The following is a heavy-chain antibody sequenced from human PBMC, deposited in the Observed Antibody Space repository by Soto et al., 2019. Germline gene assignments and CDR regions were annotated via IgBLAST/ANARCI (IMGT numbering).Heavy chain of an antibody. CDR3: AKVIHADMIVYAFDI. V-gene: IGHV3-23*01. CDR2: ISGSGGST. D-gene: IGHD3-22*01. CDR1: GFTFSSYA. J-gene: IGHJ3*02. Sequence: EVQLLESGGGLVQPGGSLRLSCAASGFTFSSYAMSWVRQAPGKGLEWVSAISGSGGSTYYADSVKGRFTISRDNSKNTLYLEINSLRAADTAVYYCAKVIHADMIVYAFDIWGPGTMVTVSS.